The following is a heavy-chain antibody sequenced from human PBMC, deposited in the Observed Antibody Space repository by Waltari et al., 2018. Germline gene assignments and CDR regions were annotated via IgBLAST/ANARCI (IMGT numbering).Heavy chain of an antibody. CDR1: GFTFGDYA. CDR3: TRDRDYYGSGKES. CDR2: IRSKAYGGTT. D-gene: IGHD3-10*01. V-gene: IGHV3-49*04. J-gene: IGHJ4*02. Sequence: EVHLVESGGGLVQPGRSLRLSCTASGFTFGDYAMSWVRQAPGKGLEWVGFIRSKAYGGTTEDAASVKGRFTISRDDSKSIAYLQMNSLKTEDTAVYYCTRDRDYYGSGKESWGQGTLVTVSS.